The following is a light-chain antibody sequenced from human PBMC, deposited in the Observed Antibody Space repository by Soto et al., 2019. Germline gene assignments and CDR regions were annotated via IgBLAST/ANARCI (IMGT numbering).Light chain of an antibody. J-gene: IGLJ1*01. CDR1: SSNIGAGYD. CDR3: QTCDSSLSGCF. Sequence: QSALTQPPSVSGAPGQRVTISCTGSSSNIGAGYDVNWYQQLPRRAPKLLIYVNSNRPSGVPDRFSGSKSGTSASLAITGLQAEDEADYYCQTCDSSLSGCFFGTGTKVTVL. CDR2: VNS. V-gene: IGLV1-40*01.